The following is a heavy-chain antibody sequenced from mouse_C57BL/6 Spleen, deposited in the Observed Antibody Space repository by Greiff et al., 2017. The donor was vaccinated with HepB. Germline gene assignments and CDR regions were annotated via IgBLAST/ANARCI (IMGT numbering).Heavy chain of an antibody. Sequence: DVKLVESGEGLVKPGGSLKLSCAASGFTFSSYAMSWVRQTPEKRLEWVAYISSGGDYIYYADTVTSRFTISRDNDRNTLYLQMSSLKYEDTAMYYCTRAGGYYGSKDYAMDYWGQGTSVTVSS. D-gene: IGHD1-1*01. CDR3: TRAGGYYGSKDYAMDY. CDR2: ISSGGDYI. CDR1: GFTFSSYA. J-gene: IGHJ4*01. V-gene: IGHV5-9-1*02.